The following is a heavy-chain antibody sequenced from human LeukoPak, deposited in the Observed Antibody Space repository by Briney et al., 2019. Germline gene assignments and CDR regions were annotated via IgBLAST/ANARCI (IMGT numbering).Heavy chain of an antibody. Sequence: GASVKVSCKASGGTFSSYAISWVRQAPGQGLEWMGWISAYNGNTNYAQKLQGRVTMTTDTSTSTAYMELRSLRSDDTAVYYCARVVDGRAGDAFDIWGQGTMVTVSS. CDR2: ISAYNGNT. CDR3: ARVVDGRAGDAFDI. D-gene: IGHD2-15*01. V-gene: IGHV1-18*01. J-gene: IGHJ3*02. CDR1: GGTFSSYA.